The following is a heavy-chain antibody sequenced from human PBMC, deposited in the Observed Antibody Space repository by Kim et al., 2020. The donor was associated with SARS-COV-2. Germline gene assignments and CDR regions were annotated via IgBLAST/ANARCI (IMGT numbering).Heavy chain of an antibody. V-gene: IGHV4-38-2*02. CDR2: IYHSGST. CDR3: ARDPPQAGVDY. J-gene: IGHJ4*02. CDR1: GYSISSGYY. Sequence: SETLSLTCTVSGYSISSGYYWGWIRQPPGKGLEWIGSIYHSGSTYYNPSLKSRVTISVDTSKNQFSLKLSSVTAADTAVYYCARDPPQAGVDYWGQGTLVTVSS.